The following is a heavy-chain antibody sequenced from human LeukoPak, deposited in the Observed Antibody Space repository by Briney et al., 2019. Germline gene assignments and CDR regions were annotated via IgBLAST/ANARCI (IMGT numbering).Heavy chain of an antibody. CDR3: AKGNNSLSYNFDY. CDR1: GFSFRDFS. D-gene: IGHD2/OR15-2a*01. V-gene: IGHV3-43*02. Sequence: GGSLRLSCAASGFSFRDFSMHWVRQVPGKGLEWVSLISGDGGVTHYADSWRGRFTISRDNDKSSLFLQMNSLRVEDTAFYHCAKGNNSLSYNFDYWGQGTLVTVSS. CDR2: ISGDGGVT. J-gene: IGHJ4*02.